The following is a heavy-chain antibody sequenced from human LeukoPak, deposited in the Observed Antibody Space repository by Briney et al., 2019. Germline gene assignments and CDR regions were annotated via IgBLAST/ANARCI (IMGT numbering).Heavy chain of an antibody. D-gene: IGHD5-18*01. V-gene: IGHV3-23*01. CDR3: ARDERWIQFNY. Sequence: GGSLRLSCAASGFAFSHYWMSWVRQAPGKGLEWVSGIVGSGVTTYYADSVKGRFTISRDNSKNTLYLHMNGLRVDDTAIYYCARDERWIQFNYWGQGTLVTVSS. J-gene: IGHJ4*02. CDR2: IVGSGVTT. CDR1: GFAFSHYW.